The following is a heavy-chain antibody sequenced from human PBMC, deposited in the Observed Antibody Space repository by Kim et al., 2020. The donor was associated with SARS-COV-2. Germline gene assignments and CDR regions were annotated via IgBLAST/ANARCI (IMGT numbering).Heavy chain of an antibody. CDR2: IFSGGTT. D-gene: IGHD3-16*01. J-gene: IGHJ1*01. V-gene: IGHV3-66*01. CDR3: AREVGP. CDR1: GFTVSNNY. Sequence: GGSLRLSCAASGFTVSNNYMSWVRQAPGKGLEWVSLIFSGGTTHYADSVKGRFTISRDHSKNTLYLQMNSLRAEDTAVYYCAREVGPWGQGTLVTVPS.